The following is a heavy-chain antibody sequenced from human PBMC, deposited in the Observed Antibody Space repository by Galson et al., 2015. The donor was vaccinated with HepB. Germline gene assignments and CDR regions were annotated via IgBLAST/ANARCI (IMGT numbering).Heavy chain of an antibody. J-gene: IGHJ4*02. V-gene: IGHV3-11*05. CDR3: ARDGFGTTLGGGADY. CDR2: ISSSSSYT. Sequence: SLRLSCAASGFTFSDYYMSWIRQAPGKGLEWVSYISSSSSYTNYADSVKGRFTISRDNAKNSLYLQMNSLRAEDTAVYYCARDGFGTTLGGGADYWGQGTLVTVSS. CDR1: GFTFSDYY. D-gene: IGHD3-16*01.